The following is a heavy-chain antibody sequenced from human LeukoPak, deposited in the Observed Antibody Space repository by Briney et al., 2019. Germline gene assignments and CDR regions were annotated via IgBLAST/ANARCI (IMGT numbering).Heavy chain of an antibody. V-gene: IGHV4-39*01. J-gene: IGHJ5*02. CDR1: GGSISSSSYY. Sequence: PSETLSLTCTVSGGSISSSSYYWGWIRQPPGKGLEWIGSIYYSGSTYYNPSLKSGVTISVDTSKNQFSLKLSSVTAADTAVYYCARHRSDYYYGSGSSQFDPWGQGTLVTVSS. CDR3: ARHRSDYYYGSGSSQFDP. D-gene: IGHD3-10*01. CDR2: IYYSGST.